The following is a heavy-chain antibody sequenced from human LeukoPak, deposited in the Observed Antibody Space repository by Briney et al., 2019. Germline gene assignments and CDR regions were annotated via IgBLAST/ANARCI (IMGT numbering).Heavy chain of an antibody. V-gene: IGHV3-33*08. J-gene: IGHJ6*02. D-gene: IGHD3-3*01. Sequence: QPGGSLRLSCVASGFTYSSYAMSWVRQAPGKGLEWVTVIWYDGSNKYYADSVKGRFTISRDNSKNTLYLQMNSLRAEDTAVYYCARIRPGVESKGPRTYYYYGMDVWGQGTTVTVSS. CDR3: ARIRPGVESKGPRTYYYYGMDV. CDR1: GFTYSSYA. CDR2: IWYDGSNK.